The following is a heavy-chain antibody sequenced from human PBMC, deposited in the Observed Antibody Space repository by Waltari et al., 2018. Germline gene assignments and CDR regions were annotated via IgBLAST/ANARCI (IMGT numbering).Heavy chain of an antibody. J-gene: IGHJ5*02. D-gene: IGHD6-19*01. CDR2: ISGRGSST. CDR1: GFTFNKYA. V-gene: IGHV3-23*01. CDR3: VRHQSVAGKAWFDP. Sequence: EVQLLESGGGLVQPGGSLRLSCAASGFTFNKYAMSWVRQAPGKGLEWISGISGRGSSTYDADSVKGRFTISRDNLKNTINVQMDSLRVEDTAVYYCVRHQSVAGKAWFDPWGQGTLVSVSP.